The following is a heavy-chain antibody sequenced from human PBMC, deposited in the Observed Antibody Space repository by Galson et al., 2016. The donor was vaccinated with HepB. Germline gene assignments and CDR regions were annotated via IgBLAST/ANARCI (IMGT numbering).Heavy chain of an antibody. V-gene: IGHV3-23*01. D-gene: IGHD2-21*02. CDR3: AKGGRYCGGDCYSH. J-gene: IGHJ4*02. Sequence: SLRLSCAASGFTFSTYAMSWVRQSPGKGLEWVSTFRENGGSTYYADSVKGRFTISRDTSKNTLFLQMNSLRVEDTAVYYCAKGGRYCGGDCYSHWGQGTLVTVPS. CDR2: FRENGGST. CDR1: GFTFSTYA.